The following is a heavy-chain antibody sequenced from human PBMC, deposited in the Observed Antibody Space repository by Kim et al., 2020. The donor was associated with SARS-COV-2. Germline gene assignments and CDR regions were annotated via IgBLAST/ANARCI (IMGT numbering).Heavy chain of an antibody. Sequence: ASVKVSCKASGYTFTSYGISWVRQAPGQGLEWMGWISAYNGNTNYAQKLQGRVTMTTDTSTSTAYMELRSLRSDDTAVYYCARTTYYYDSSGYYYYYYGMDVWGQGTTVTVSS. J-gene: IGHJ6*02. D-gene: IGHD3-22*01. CDR3: ARTTYYYDSSGYYYYYYGMDV. V-gene: IGHV1-18*01. CDR1: GYTFTSYG. CDR2: ISAYNGNT.